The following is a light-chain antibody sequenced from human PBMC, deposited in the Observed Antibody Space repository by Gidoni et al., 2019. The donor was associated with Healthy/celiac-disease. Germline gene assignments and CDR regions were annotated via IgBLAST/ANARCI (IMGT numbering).Light chain of an antibody. CDR3: QQYNSYLCS. Sequence: DIQMTQSPSTLSASAGDRVTITCRASQSISSWLAWYQQKPGKAPKLLIYKASSLESGVPSRFSGSGSGTEFTLTISSLQPDDFATYYCQQYNSYLCSFGQGTKLEIK. V-gene: IGKV1-5*03. CDR2: KAS. J-gene: IGKJ2*04. CDR1: QSISSW.